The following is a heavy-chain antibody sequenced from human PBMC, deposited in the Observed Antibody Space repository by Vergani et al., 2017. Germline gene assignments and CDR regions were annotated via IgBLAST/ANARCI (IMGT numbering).Heavy chain of an antibody. D-gene: IGHD4-23*01. CDR1: GGSISSYY. Sequence: QVQLQESGPGLVKPSETLSLTCTVSGGSISSYYWSWIRQPPGKGLEWIGYIYYSGSTNYNPSLKSRVTISVDTSKNQFSLKLSSVTAAATAVYYCAGQASYGGNRRYFDYWGQGTLVTVSS. CDR2: IYYSGST. V-gene: IGHV4-59*01. CDR3: AGQASYGGNRRYFDY. J-gene: IGHJ4*02.